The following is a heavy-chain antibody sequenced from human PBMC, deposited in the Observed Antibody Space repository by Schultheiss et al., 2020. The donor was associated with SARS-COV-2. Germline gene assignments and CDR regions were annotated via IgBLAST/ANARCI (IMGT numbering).Heavy chain of an antibody. CDR2: IYHSGST. V-gene: IGHV4-59*08. D-gene: IGHD2-15*01. Sequence: SETLSLTCTVSGGSISSYYWSWIRQPPGKGLEWIGSIYHSGSTYYNPSLKSRVTISVDTSKNQFSLKLSSVTAADTAVYYCARHVARAAFDIWGQGTMVTVSS. CDR1: GGSISSYY. J-gene: IGHJ3*02. CDR3: ARHVARAAFDI.